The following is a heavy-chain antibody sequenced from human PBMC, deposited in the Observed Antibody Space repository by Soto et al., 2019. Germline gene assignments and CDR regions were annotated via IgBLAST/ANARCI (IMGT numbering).Heavy chain of an antibody. CDR3: ASAYYDSSGYYAY. CDR1: GGTFSSYT. D-gene: IGHD3-22*01. V-gene: IGHV1-69*02. Sequence: QVQLVQSGAEVKKPGSSVKVSCKASGGTFSSYTISWVRQAPGQGLEWMGRIIPILGIANYAQKFQGRVTXTXDXXASTAYMELSSLRSEDTAVYYCASAYYDSSGYYAYWGQGTLVTVSS. J-gene: IGHJ4*02. CDR2: IIPILGIA.